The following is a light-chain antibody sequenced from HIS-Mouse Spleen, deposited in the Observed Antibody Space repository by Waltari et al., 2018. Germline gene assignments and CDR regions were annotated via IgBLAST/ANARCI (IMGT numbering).Light chain of an antibody. Sequence: QSALTQPPSVSGSPGQSVTISCTGTSSEVGSYTRAPWYQQPPGTAPKLMIYEVSNRPSGVPDRFSGSKSGNTASLTISGLQAEDEADYYCSSYTSSSTVFGTGTKVTVL. CDR3: SSYTSSSTV. J-gene: IGLJ1*01. V-gene: IGLV2-18*02. CDR1: SSEVGSYTR. CDR2: EVS.